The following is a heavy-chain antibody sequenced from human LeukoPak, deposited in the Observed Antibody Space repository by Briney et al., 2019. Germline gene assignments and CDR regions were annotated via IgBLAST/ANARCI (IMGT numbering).Heavy chain of an antibody. D-gene: IGHD5-24*01. V-gene: IGHV4-59*01. CDR3: ARGSRDGYNHFEY. J-gene: IGHJ4*01. Sequence: SETLSLTCTISGGSITSYHWSWIRQPPGKGLEWIGYIYYSGSTNYNPSLKSRVTISVDTSKNQFSLNLRSVTAADTAVYYCARGSRDGYNHFEYWGQGTLVTVSS. CDR2: IYYSGST. CDR1: GGSITSYH.